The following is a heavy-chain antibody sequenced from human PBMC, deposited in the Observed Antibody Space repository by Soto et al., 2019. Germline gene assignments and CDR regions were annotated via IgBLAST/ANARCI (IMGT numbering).Heavy chain of an antibody. CDR1: GFTFSSYA. J-gene: IGHJ6*02. V-gene: IGHV3-23*01. CDR3: AKDLGSGVGAITYGMDV. D-gene: IGHD1-26*01. Sequence: PGGSLRLSCAASGFTFSSYAMSWVRQAPGKGLEWVSVISGDGGSTYYADSVKGRFTISRDNSKNTLYLQMNSLRTEDTALYYCAKDLGSGVGAITYGMDVWGQGTTVTVSS. CDR2: ISGDGGST.